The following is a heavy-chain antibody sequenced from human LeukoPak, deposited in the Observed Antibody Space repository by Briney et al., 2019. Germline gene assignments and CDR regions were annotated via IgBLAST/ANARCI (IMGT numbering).Heavy chain of an antibody. D-gene: IGHD6-19*01. CDR2: IFYTGAT. J-gene: IGHJ5*02. CDR1: GGSISSGSYY. CDR3: ARPGYSSGKRWFDP. V-gene: IGHV4-39*01. Sequence: SETLSLTCTVSGGSISSGSYYWGWIRQPPGRGLEWIGSIFYTGATYYNPSLKSRVTISVDTSKNQFSLRLSSATAADTAVYYCARPGYSSGKRWFDPWGQGTLVTVSS.